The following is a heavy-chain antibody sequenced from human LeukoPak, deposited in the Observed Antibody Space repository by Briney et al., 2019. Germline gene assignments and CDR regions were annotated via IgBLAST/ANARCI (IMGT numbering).Heavy chain of an antibody. Sequence: SETLSLNCAVYGGSLSGYYWSWIRNPPGNGPEWIGEINHSGSTNYNPSLKSRVTISVDTSKNQLSLKLSSMTAADTAVYYCARQWLVSPLFDYWGQGTLVTVSS. V-gene: IGHV4-34*01. CDR3: ARQWLVSPLFDY. J-gene: IGHJ4*02. CDR1: GGSLSGYY. D-gene: IGHD6-19*01. CDR2: INHSGST.